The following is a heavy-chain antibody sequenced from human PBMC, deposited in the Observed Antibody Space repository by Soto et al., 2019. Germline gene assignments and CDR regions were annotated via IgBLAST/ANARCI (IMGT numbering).Heavy chain of an antibody. J-gene: IGHJ4*02. V-gene: IGHV4-39*01. D-gene: IGHD2-15*01. Sequence: SETLSLTCTVSGGSISSSSYYWGWIRQPPGKGLEWIGSIYYSGSTYYNPSLKSRVTISVDTSKNQFSLKLRSVTAADTAVYYCARRLVAAAFDYWGQGTLVTVSS. CDR1: GGSISSSSYY. CDR2: IYYSGST. CDR3: ARRLVAAAFDY.